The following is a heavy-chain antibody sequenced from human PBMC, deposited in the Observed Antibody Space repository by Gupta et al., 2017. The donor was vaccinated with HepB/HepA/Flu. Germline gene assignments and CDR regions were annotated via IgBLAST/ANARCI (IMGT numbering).Heavy chain of an antibody. J-gene: IGHJ4*02. V-gene: IGHV3-23*01. CDR1: GFTFSNYA. CDR2: ITFSSGNT. CDR3: AKLARGYYLVLDD. D-gene: IGHD3-22*01. Sequence: EVQLLESGGGLVQPGGSLRLSCAASGFTFSNYAMSWVRQAPGKGLEWVSTITFSSGNTYYADSVTGRFTISRDNSKNTVSLQMNSLRAEDTAIYYCAKLARGYYLVLDDWGQGTLVTVSS.